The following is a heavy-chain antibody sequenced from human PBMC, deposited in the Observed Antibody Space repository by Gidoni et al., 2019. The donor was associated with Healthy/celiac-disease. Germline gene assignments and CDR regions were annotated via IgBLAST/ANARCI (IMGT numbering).Heavy chain of an antibody. CDR3: ATPRMNDYYGSGSLDY. V-gene: IGHV1-69*10. Sequence: QVQLVQSGAEVKKPGSSVKFSCKASGGTFRSYAISWVRQAPGQGLEWMGGIIPILGIANYAQKFQGRVTITADKSTSTAYMELSSLRSEDTAVYYCATPRMNDYYGSGSLDYWGQGTLVTVSS. J-gene: IGHJ4*02. D-gene: IGHD3-10*01. CDR2: IIPILGIA. CDR1: GGTFRSYA.